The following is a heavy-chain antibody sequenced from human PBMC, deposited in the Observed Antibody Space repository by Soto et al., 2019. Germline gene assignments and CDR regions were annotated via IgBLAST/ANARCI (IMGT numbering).Heavy chain of an antibody. CDR2: MNPNSGNT. CDR3: ARGPGIQLWFSYYHYYGMDV. D-gene: IGHD5-18*01. Sequence: ASVKVSCKASGYTFTSYDINWVRQATGQGLEWMGWMNPNSGNTGYAQKFQGRVTMTRNTSISTAYMELSSLRSEDTAVYYCARGPGIQLWFSYYHYYGMDVWGQGTPGTLSS. CDR1: GYTFTSYD. V-gene: IGHV1-8*01. J-gene: IGHJ6*02.